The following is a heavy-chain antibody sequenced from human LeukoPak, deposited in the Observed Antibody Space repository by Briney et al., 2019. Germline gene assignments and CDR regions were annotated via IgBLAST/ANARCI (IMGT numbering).Heavy chain of an antibody. J-gene: IGHJ4*02. CDR1: GYTFTSYD. D-gene: IGHD6-19*01. CDR2: MNPNSGNT. Sequence: GASVKVSCKASGYTFTSYDINWVRQATGQGLEWMGWMNPNSGNTGYAQKFQGRVTMTRNTSISTAYMELSSLRPEDTAVYYCARLPYSSGWYLNWGQGTLVTVSS. CDR3: ARLPYSSGWYLN. V-gene: IGHV1-8*01.